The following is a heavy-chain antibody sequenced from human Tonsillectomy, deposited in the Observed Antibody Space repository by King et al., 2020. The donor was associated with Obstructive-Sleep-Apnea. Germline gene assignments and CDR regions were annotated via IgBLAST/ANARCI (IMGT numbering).Heavy chain of an antibody. D-gene: IGHD3-16*01. V-gene: IGHV3-7*03. Sequence: VQLVESGGGLVQPGGSLRLSCAASGFTFGSYWMTWVRQAPGKGLEWVANIKQDGSEKYYVVSVRGRFTISRDNAKNSLSLQMNNLRAEDTDVYYCARDGGGHFDYWGQGSLVTVSS. J-gene: IGHJ4*02. CDR2: IKQDGSEK. CDR3: ARDGGGHFDY. CDR1: GFTFGSYW.